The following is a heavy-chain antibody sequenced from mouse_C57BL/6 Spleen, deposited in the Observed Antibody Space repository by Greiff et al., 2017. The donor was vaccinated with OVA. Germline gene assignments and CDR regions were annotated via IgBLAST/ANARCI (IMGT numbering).Heavy chain of an antibody. Sequence: EVKVVESGGGLVKPGGSLKLSCAASGFTFSSYTMSWVRQTPEKRLEWVATISGGGGNTYYPDSVKGRFTISRDNATNTLYLQMSSLRSEDTALYYCARHHYALYYFDYWGQGTTLTVSS. CDR1: GFTFSSYT. CDR2: ISGGGGNT. CDR3: ARHHYALYYFDY. D-gene: IGHD1-1*01. V-gene: IGHV5-9*01. J-gene: IGHJ2*01.